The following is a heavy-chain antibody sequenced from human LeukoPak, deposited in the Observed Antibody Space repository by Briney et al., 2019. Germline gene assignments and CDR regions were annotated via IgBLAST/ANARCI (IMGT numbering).Heavy chain of an antibody. CDR3: ARSLVGATWKYFQH. J-gene: IGHJ1*01. V-gene: IGHV3-30*04. CDR1: GFTFSSYA. Sequence: GGSLRLSCAASGFTFSSYAMHWVRKAPGKGLEWVAVISYDGSNKYYADSVKGRFTISRDNSKNTLYLQMNSLRAEDTAVYYCARSLVGATWKYFQHWGQGTLVTVSS. CDR2: ISYDGSNK. D-gene: IGHD1-26*01.